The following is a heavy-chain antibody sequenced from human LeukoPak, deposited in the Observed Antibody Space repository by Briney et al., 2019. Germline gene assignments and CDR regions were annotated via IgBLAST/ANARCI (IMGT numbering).Heavy chain of an antibody. CDR1: GFTFSTHA. D-gene: IGHD4-17*01. CDR3: TKVWRAHGDFHAFDV. V-gene: IGHV3-30*18. J-gene: IGHJ3*01. Sequence: GRSLRLFCAASGFTFSTHAMHWVRQTPGKGLEWVAAVSYDGSRNYYADSVKGRFTISRDTSNNMLYLQMSSLRPEDTAMYYCTKVWRAHGDFHAFDVWGQGTMVAVSP. CDR2: VSYDGSRN.